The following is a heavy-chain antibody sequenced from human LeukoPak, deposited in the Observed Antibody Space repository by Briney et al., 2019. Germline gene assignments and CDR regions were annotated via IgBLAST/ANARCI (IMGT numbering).Heavy chain of an antibody. J-gene: IGHJ4*02. V-gene: IGHV1-18*01. D-gene: IGHD6-13*01. CDR3: ARGKQQLVQD. Sequence: ASVKVSCKASGYTFTSYGISWVRQAPGQGLEWMGWISAYNGNTNYAQKFQGRVTMTRDTSISTAYMELSRLRSDDTAVYYCARGKQQLVQDWGQGTLVTVSS. CDR2: ISAYNGNT. CDR1: GYTFTSYG.